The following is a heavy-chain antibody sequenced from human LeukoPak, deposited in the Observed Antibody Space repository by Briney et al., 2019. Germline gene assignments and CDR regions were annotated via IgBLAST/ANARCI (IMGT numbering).Heavy chain of an antibody. V-gene: IGHV3-30*02. CDR2: IRSDGSIK. Sequence: PGGSLRLSCAASGFTLDNYGMHWVRQAPGKGLEWVAFIRSDGSIKYYADSVKGRFTISRDNSKNTLYLQVNSLRAEDTAVYFCAKDVPAAYFDYWGQGTLVTVSS. D-gene: IGHD2-2*01. J-gene: IGHJ4*02. CDR3: AKDVPAAYFDY. CDR1: GFTLDNYG.